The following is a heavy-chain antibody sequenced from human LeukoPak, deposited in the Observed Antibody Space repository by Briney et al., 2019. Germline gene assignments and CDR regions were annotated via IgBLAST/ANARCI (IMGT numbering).Heavy chain of an antibody. Sequence: ASVKVSCKASGYTFTGYYMHWVRQAPGQGLEWMGRINPNSGGTNYAQKLQGRVTMTTDTSTSTAYMELRSLRSDDTAVYYCARGRVVPAAILVYYYYYMDVWGKGTTVTVSS. CDR1: GYTFTGYY. V-gene: IGHV1-2*06. CDR3: ARGRVVPAAILVYYYYYMDV. CDR2: INPNSGGT. J-gene: IGHJ6*03. D-gene: IGHD2-2*02.